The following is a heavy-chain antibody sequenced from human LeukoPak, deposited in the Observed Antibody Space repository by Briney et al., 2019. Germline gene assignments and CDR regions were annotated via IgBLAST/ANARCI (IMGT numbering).Heavy chain of an antibody. CDR2: ISGSGGST. CDR3: AKVSLYSSGEDY. Sequence: GGSLRLSCAASGFTFSDYYMSWVRQAPGKGLEWVSAISGSGGSTYYADSVKGRFTISRDNSKNTLYLQMNSLRAEDTAVYYCAKVSLYSSGEDYWGQGTLVTVSS. V-gene: IGHV3-23*01. D-gene: IGHD6-19*01. J-gene: IGHJ4*02. CDR1: GFTFSDYY.